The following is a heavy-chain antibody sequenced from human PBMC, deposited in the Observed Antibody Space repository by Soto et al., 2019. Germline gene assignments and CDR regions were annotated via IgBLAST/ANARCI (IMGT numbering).Heavy chain of an antibody. CDR2: ISAYNGNT. Sequence: QVQLVQSGAEVKKPGASVKVSCKASGYTLTSYGISWVRQAPGQGLEWMGWISAYNGNTNYAQKLQGRVTMTTDTSTSTAYMELRSLRSDDTAVYYCARDRYSGSYYQPFDYWGQGTLVTVSS. CDR3: ARDRYSGSYYQPFDY. J-gene: IGHJ4*02. D-gene: IGHD1-26*01. V-gene: IGHV1-18*01. CDR1: GYTLTSYG.